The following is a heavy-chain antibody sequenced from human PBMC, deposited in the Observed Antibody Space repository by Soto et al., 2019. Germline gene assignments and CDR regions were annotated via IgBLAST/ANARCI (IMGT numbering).Heavy chain of an antibody. Sequence: GGSLRLSCAASGFNFSTSGMDWVRQVPGKGLEWVAVISNDGSRQYYAESVKGRFTISRDNSKKIVYLQMNSLRAEDTAVYYCARDGMSGSYYFDYWGQGTLVTVSS. CDR3: ARDGMSGSYYFDY. CDR1: GFNFSTSG. J-gene: IGHJ4*02. CDR2: ISNDGSRQ. D-gene: IGHD1-26*01. V-gene: IGHV3-30*03.